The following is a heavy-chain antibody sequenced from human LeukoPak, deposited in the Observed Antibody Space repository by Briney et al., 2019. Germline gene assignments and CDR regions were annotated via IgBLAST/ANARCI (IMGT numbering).Heavy chain of an antibody. CDR2: IYSGGST. J-gene: IGHJ6*03. CDR1: GFTVSSNY. CDR3: AKNEAGVSSWYDDYYYYYMDV. Sequence: GGSLRLSCAASGFTVSSNYMSWVRQAPGKGLEWVSVIYSGGSTYYADSVKGRFTISRDNSKNTLYLQMNSLRAEDTAVYYCAKNEAGVSSWYDDYYYYYMDVWGKGTTVTISS. V-gene: IGHV3-53*01. D-gene: IGHD6-13*01.